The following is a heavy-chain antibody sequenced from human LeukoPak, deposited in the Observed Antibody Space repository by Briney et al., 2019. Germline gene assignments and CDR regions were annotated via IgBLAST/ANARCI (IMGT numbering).Heavy chain of an antibody. Sequence: GGSLRLSCAASGFSFSSYSMNWVRQAPGKGLEWVSSISSSSTYIYYIDSVKGRFIISRDNAKNSLSLQMNSLRAEDTAVYYCARGRGPVSGTVDLWGQGTMVTVSS. CDR2: ISSSSTYI. J-gene: IGHJ3*01. V-gene: IGHV3-21*01. CDR3: ARGRGPVSGTVDL. D-gene: IGHD2-8*02. CDR1: GFSFSSYS.